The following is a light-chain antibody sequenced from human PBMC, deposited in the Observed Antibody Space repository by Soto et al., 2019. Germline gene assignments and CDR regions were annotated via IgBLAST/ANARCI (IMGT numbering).Light chain of an antibody. CDR1: QSVSSSY. Sequence: EIVLTQSPGTLSLSPGERATLSCRSSQSVSSSYVAWYQHKPRQAPRLLIYDVSSRASGIPDRFSGSGSGTDFAFTSSRLEPEDFAVYYCQQYGSPPTFGQGTKVEIK. V-gene: IGKV3-20*01. CDR2: DVS. CDR3: QQYGSPPT. J-gene: IGKJ1*01.